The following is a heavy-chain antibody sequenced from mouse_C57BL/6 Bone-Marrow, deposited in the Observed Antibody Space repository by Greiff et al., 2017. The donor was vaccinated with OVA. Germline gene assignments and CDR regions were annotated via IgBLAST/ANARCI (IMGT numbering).Heavy chain of an antibody. CDR2: IYPSDSET. CDR1: GYTFTSYW. CDR3: ARRGWLRRGYYFDY. D-gene: IGHD2-2*01. V-gene: IGHV1-61*01. Sequence: QVQLQQPGAELVRPGSSVKLSCKASGYTFTSYWMDWVKQRPGQGLEWIGNIYPSDSETHYNQKFKDKATLTVDKSSSTAYMQLSSLTSEDSAVYYCARRGWLRRGYYFDYWGQGTTLTVSS. J-gene: IGHJ2*01.